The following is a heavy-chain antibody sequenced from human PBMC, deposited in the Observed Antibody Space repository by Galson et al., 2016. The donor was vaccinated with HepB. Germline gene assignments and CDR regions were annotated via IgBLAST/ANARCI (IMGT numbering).Heavy chain of an antibody. V-gene: IGHV4-59*08. J-gene: IGHJ3*02. Sequence: SETLSLTCTISGGSIRNYFWSWIRQPPGKGLEWIGYIAYNGRTNYNPSLKSRAIISVDTSKNQFSLKLSSVTAADTAVYYCARGVASQFDAFDIWGQGTMVTVSS. CDR2: IAYNGRT. CDR1: GGSIRNYF. D-gene: IGHD5-12*01. CDR3: ARGVASQFDAFDI.